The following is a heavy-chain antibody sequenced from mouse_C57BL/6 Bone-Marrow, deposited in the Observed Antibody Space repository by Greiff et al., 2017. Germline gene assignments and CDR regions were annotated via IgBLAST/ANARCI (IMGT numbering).Heavy chain of an antibody. CDR3: TRNWGHYFDY. Sequence: LKQSGAELVRPGASVKLSCTASGFNIKDDYMHWVKQRPEQGLEWIGWIDPENGDTEYASKFQGKATITADTSSNTAYLQLSSLTSEDTAVYYCTRNWGHYFDYWGQGTTLTVSS. V-gene: IGHV14-4*01. D-gene: IGHD4-1*01. CDR2: IDPENGDT. CDR1: GFNIKDDY. J-gene: IGHJ2*01.